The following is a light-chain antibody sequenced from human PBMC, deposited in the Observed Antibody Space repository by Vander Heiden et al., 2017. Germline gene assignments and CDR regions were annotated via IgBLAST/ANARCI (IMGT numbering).Light chain of an antibody. CDR2: DAC. V-gene: IGKV3-20*01. CDR3: QQDANSPRT. J-gene: IGKJ1*01. CDR1: QGVGNNY. Sequence: IQLTPSPGTLSLSPGETATPSCRASQGVGNNYSAWYQQTRGQAPRLIIYDACNRASGIPDRFTGRGSGTDFILTISRLEPEAVAVYYWQQDANSPRTFGQGTKVEIK.